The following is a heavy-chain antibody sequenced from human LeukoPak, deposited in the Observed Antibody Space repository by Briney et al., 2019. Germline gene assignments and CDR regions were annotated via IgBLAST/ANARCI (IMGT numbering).Heavy chain of an antibody. D-gene: IGHD4-23*01. V-gene: IGHV3-7*01. J-gene: IGHJ4*02. CDR2: IKEDGSEI. CDR3: ARDRGYSSFDY. CDR1: AFTFSSYW. Sequence: PGGSLRLSCEASAFTFSSYWMSWVRQAPWKGLEWVANIKEDGSEINYVDSVKGRFTISRDNAKNSLFLQMNSLRVEDTAVYYCARDRGYSSFDYWGQGTLVTVSS.